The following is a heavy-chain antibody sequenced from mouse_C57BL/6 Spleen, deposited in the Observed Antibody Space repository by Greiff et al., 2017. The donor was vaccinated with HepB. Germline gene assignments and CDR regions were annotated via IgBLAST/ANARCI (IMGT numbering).Heavy chain of an antibody. CDR2: IDPEDGDT. D-gene: IGHD2-1*01. Sequence: EVQLQQSGAELVRPGASVKLSCTASGFNIKDYYMHWVKQRPEQGLEWIGRIDPEDGDTEYAPKFQGKATMTADTSSNTAYLQLSSLTSEDTAVYYCARNGNYDWFAYWGQGTLVTVSA. CDR3: ARNGNYDWFAY. V-gene: IGHV14-1*01. CDR1: GFNIKDYY. J-gene: IGHJ3*01.